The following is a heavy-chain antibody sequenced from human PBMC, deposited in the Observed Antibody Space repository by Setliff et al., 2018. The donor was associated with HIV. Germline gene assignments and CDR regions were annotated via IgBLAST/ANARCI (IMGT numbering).Heavy chain of an antibody. CDR1: GYSISSGYY. CDR3: ARSRPFFDI. J-gene: IGHJ3*02. CDR2: IYHSGST. V-gene: IGHV4-38-2*01. Sequence: LSLTCAVSGYSISSGYYWGWIRQPPGKGLEWIGSIYHSGSTYYNLSLKSRVTISVDTSKNRFSLKLSSVTAADTAVYYCARSRPFFDIWGQGTMVTVSS.